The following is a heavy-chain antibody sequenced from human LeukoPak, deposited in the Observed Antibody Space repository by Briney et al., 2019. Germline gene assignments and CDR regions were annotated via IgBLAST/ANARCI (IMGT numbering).Heavy chain of an antibody. CDR1: GYSISSGYY. CDR2: IYHSGST. CDR3: ARRRIVAGTSIYFDY. Sequence: SETLSLTCAVSGYSISSGYYWGWIRQPPGKGLEWIGSIYHSGSTYYNPSLKSRVTISVDTSKNQFSLKLSSVTAADTAVYYSARRRIVAGTSIYFDYLGQGTLVTVSS. V-gene: IGHV4-38-2*01. J-gene: IGHJ4*02. D-gene: IGHD6-19*01.